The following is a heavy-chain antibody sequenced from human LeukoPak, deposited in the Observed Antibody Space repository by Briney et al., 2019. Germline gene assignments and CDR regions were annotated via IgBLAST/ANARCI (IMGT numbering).Heavy chain of an antibody. CDR1: GFTFSSYS. Sequence: GGSLRLSCAASGFTFSSYSMNWVRQAPGKGLEWVSSISSGSSYIYYADSVKGRFTISRDNAKNSLYLQMNSLRAEDTAVYYCARVRDIVVVVAADFDYWGQGTLVTVSS. V-gene: IGHV3-21*01. CDR2: ISSGSSYI. D-gene: IGHD2-15*01. CDR3: ARVRDIVVVVAADFDY. J-gene: IGHJ4*02.